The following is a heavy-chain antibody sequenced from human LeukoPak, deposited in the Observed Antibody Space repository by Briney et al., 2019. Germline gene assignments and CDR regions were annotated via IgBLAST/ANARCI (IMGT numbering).Heavy chain of an antibody. CDR1: GGSVSSGNFY. V-gene: IGHV4-61*02. Sequence: PSETLSLTCIVSGGSVSSGNFYWTWIRQPAGNQLEWIGRIHTSGNINHNPSLWSRVTISTDTSKSQFSLTLNFVTAADTAVYYCARDRGGDSFDIWGQGTTVTVSS. J-gene: IGHJ3*02. D-gene: IGHD2-21*01. CDR3: ARDRGGDSFDI. CDR2: IHTSGNI.